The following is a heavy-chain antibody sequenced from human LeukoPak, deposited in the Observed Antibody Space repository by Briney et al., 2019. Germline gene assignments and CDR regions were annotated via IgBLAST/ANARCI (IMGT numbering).Heavy chain of an antibody. Sequence: GGSLRLSCAASGFTFDDYGMSWVRQAPGKGLEWVSGINWNGGSTGYADSVKGRFTISRDNAKNSLYLQMNSLRAEDTAVYYCARVMNYYYYYMDVWGKGTTVTISS. CDR3: ARVMNYYYYYMDV. V-gene: IGHV3-20*04. CDR2: INWNGGST. CDR1: GFTFDDYG. D-gene: IGHD2-8*01. J-gene: IGHJ6*03.